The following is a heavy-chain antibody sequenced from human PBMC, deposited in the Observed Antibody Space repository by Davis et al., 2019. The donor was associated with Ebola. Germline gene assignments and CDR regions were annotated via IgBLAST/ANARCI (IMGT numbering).Heavy chain of an antibody. CDR2: IGNTGGNI. CDR3: ARSVVVVATFIDY. J-gene: IGHJ4*02. V-gene: IGHV3-11*01. CDR1: GFTFSDYY. Sequence: GESLKISCEASGFTFSDYYMSWIRQAPGRGLEWISYIGNTGGNIYYADSVKGRFTISRDNAKNSLYLQMNSLRAEDTAVYFCARSVVVVATFIDYWGQGALVAVSS. D-gene: IGHD2-15*01.